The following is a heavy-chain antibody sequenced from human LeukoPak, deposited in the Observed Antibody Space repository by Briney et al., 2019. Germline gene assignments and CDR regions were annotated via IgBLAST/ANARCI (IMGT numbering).Heavy chain of an antibody. D-gene: IGHD2-15*01. Sequence: ASVKVSCKTSGYTSINYGITWARQAPGQGVEWRGWVSAYGDNTNYVQKIQGRVTMTTDTSTSTAYMELRSLRSDDTAVYYCARDCIGCHGFDYWGQGTLVTVSS. J-gene: IGHJ4*02. CDR3: ARDCIGCHGFDY. CDR2: VSAYGDNT. CDR1: GYTSINYG. V-gene: IGHV1-18*01.